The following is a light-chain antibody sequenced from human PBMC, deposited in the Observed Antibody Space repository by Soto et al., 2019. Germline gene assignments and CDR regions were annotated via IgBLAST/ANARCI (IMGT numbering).Light chain of an antibody. CDR3: QQYGSSGT. Sequence: VLTQSPGTLSLSPGERATLSCRASQTLSSRHLAWYQQKPGQAPRLLIYGSSSRATDIPDRFSGSGSGTDFTLTITRLEPEDFAVYYCQQYGSSGTSGQGTKVDIK. CDR1: QTLSSRH. V-gene: IGKV3-20*01. CDR2: GSS. J-gene: IGKJ1*01.